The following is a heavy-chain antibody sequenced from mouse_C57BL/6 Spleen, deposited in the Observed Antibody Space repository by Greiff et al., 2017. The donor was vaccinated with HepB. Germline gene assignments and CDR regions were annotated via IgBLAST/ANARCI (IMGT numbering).Heavy chain of an antibody. D-gene: IGHD1-1*01. V-gene: IGHV1-77*01. CDR1: GYTFTDYY. Sequence: QVQLQQSGAELVKPGASVKISCKASGYTFTDYYINWVKQRPGQGLEWIGKIGPGSGSTYYNEKFKGKATLTADKSSSTAYMQLSSLTSEDSAVYFCARSHYYGSSYPYAMDYWGQGTSVTVSS. CDR2: IGPGSGST. CDR3: ARSHYYGSSYPYAMDY. J-gene: IGHJ4*01.